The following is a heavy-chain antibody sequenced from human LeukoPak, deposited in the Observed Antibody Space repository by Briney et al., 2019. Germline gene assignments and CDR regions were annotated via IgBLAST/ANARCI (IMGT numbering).Heavy chain of an antibody. D-gene: IGHD3-16*02. CDR2: INHSGST. J-gene: IGHJ4*02. CDR1: GGSFSGYY. Sequence: PSETLSLTCAVYGGSFSGYYWSWIRQPPGKGLEWIGEINHSGSTNYNPSLKSRVTISVDTSKNQFSLKLSSVTAADTAVYYCARGRVWGSYRQYYFDYWGQGTLVTVSS. CDR3: ARGRVWGSYRQYYFDY. V-gene: IGHV4-34*01.